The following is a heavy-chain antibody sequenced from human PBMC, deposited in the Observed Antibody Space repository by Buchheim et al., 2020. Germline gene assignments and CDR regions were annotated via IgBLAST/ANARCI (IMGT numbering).Heavy chain of an antibody. CDR1: GFSLSTSGVG. D-gene: IGHD2-2*01. CDR3: AHREDIVVVPAAIGWFDP. J-gene: IGHJ5*02. Sequence: QITLKESGPTLVKPTQTLTLTCTFSGFSLSTSGVGVGWIRQPPGKALEWLALIYWNDDKRYSPSLKSRLTITKDTSNNQVGLTMTNMDPVDTATYYCAHREDIVVVPAAIGWFDPWGQGTL. CDR2: IYWNDDK. V-gene: IGHV2-5*01.